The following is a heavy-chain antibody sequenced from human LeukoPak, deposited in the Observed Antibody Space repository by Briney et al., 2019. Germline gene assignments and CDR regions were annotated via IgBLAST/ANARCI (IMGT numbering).Heavy chain of an antibody. D-gene: IGHD4-23*01. CDR1: GFTFSSYS. CDR3: AREGDYGGNGDY. CDR2: ISSSSSYI. J-gene: IGHJ4*02. V-gene: IGHV3-21*01. Sequence: GGSLRLSCAASGFTFSSYSMNWVRQAPGKGLEWVSSISSSSSYIYYADSVKGRFTISRDNAKNSLYLQMNSPRAEDTAVYYCAREGDYGGNGDYWGQGTLVTVSS.